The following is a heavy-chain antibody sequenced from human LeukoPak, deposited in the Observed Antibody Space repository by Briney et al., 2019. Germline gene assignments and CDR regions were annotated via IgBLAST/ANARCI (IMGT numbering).Heavy chain of an antibody. CDR2: ISYDGSNK. J-gene: IGHJ2*01. Sequence: PGGSLRLSCAASGFTFSSYGMHWVRQAPGKGLEWVAVISYDGSNKYYADSVKGRFTISRDNSKNTLYLQMNSLRAEDTAVYYCAKEGVVVTAILSRYFDLWGRGTLVTVSS. CDR1: GFTFSSYG. V-gene: IGHV3-30*18. CDR3: AKEGVVVTAILSRYFDL. D-gene: IGHD2-21*02.